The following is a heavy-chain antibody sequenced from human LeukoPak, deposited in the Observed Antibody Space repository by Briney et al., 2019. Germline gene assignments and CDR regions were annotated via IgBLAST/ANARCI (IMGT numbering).Heavy chain of an antibody. V-gene: IGHV3-33*01. D-gene: IGHD3-22*01. J-gene: IGHJ4*02. Sequence: TGRSLRLSCAASGFTFSSYGMHWVRQAPGKGLEWVAVIWYDGSNKYYADSVKGRFTISRDNSKNTLYLQMNSLRAEDTAVYYCARDSMIVVALGVLDYWGQGTLVTVSS. CDR2: IWYDGSNK. CDR1: GFTFSSYG. CDR3: ARDSMIVVALGVLDY.